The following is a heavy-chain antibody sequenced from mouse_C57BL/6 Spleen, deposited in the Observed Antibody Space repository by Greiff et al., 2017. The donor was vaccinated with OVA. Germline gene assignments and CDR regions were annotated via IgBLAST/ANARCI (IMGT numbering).Heavy chain of an antibody. V-gene: IGHV1-4*01. Sequence: QVHVKQSGAELARPGASVKMSCKASGYTFTSYTMHWVKQRPGQGLEWIGYINPSSGYTKYNQKFKDKATLTADKSSSTAYMQLSSLTSEDSAVYYCARSAIYYDYDSYAMDYWGQGTSVTVSS. CDR1: GYTFTSYT. CDR3: ARSAIYYDYDSYAMDY. J-gene: IGHJ4*01. CDR2: INPSSGYT. D-gene: IGHD2-4*01.